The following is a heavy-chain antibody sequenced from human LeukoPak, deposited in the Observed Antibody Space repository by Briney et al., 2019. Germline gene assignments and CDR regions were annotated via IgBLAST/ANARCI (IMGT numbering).Heavy chain of an antibody. CDR1: GFVFSDYA. J-gene: IGHJ4*02. Sequence: GGSLRLSCAASGFVFSDYAIHWVRQAPGKRPEYVSAISSNGYNTYYGNSVRGRFTISRDNSNNMVFLQMGSLGREDTAVYYCARETYGGNDFWGQGTLVTVSS. D-gene: IGHD4-23*01. V-gene: IGHV3-64*01. CDR3: ARETYGGNDF. CDR2: ISSNGYNT.